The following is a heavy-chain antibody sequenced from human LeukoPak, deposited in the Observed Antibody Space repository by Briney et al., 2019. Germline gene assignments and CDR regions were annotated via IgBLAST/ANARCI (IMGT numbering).Heavy chain of an antibody. CDR2: IWYDGSNK. D-gene: IGHD6-13*01. CDR1: GFTFSSYG. Sequence: GGSLRLSCAASGFTFSSYGMHWVRQAPGKGLEWVAVIWYDGSNKYYADSVKGRFTISRDNSKNTLYLQMNSLRAEDTAMYYCASLTGYSSSWYEFDYWGQGTLVTVSS. V-gene: IGHV3-33*01. CDR3: ASLTGYSSSWYEFDY. J-gene: IGHJ4*02.